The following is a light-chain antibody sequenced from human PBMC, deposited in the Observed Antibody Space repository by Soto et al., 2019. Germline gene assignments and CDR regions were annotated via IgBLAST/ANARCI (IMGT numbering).Light chain of an antibody. J-gene: IGKJ3*01. V-gene: IGKV3-15*01. Sequence: EIVMTQSPATLSVSPGERATLSCRASQSVSSNLAWYQQKPGQEPTLLIYGASTRATALPARFSGSGSGTDFTLTISSLQSEDFAVYYCQQYNSWPFTFGPGTKVDIK. CDR3: QQYNSWPFT. CDR1: QSVSSN. CDR2: GAS.